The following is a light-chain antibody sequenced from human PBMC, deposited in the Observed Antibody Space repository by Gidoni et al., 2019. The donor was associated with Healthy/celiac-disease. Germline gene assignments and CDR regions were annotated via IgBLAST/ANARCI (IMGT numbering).Light chain of an antibody. Sequence: ELVLTQSPATLSLSPGERATLSCRASQSVSSYLAWYQQKPGQAPRLLIYDASNRATGIPARSSGSGSGTDFTLTISSLEPEDFAVYYCQQRSNWPPTFGGGTKVEIK. J-gene: IGKJ4*01. CDR2: DAS. CDR3: QQRSNWPPT. V-gene: IGKV3-11*01. CDR1: QSVSSY.